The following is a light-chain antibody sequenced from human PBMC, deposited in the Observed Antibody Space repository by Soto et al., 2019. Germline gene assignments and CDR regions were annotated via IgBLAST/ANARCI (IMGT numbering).Light chain of an antibody. CDR3: HQYGSSPGT. J-gene: IGKJ2*01. CDR2: GAS. Sequence: EIVLTQSPGTLSLSPGERATLSCRASQSVRSNYLAWYQQKPGQAPILLIYGASTRATDIPARFSGSGSGTDFTLTITRLEPEDFAVYYCHQYGSSPGTFGQGTKLEIK. V-gene: IGKV3-20*01. CDR1: QSVRSNY.